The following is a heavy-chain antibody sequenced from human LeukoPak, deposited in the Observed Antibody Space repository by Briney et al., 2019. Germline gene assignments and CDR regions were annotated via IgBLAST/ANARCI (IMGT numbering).Heavy chain of an antibody. V-gene: IGHV3-23*01. D-gene: IGHD2-15*01. Sequence: PGGSLRLSCAASGFTFSSYAMNWVRQAPGKGLEWVSGISVTGVSTYYADSVKGRFTISRDNSKNTLFLQLSSLRAEDAAVYYCARGTGGSFDYWGQGTLVTVSS. J-gene: IGHJ4*02. CDR1: GFTFSSYA. CDR2: ISVTGVST. CDR3: ARGTGGSFDY.